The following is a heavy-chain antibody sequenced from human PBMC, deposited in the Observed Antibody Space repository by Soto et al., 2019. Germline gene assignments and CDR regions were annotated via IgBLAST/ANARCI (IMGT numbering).Heavy chain of an antibody. J-gene: IGHJ4*02. D-gene: IGHD3-10*01. Sequence: EVQLLESGGGLVQPGGSLRLSCAASGFTFSSYAMSWVRQAPGKGLEWVSAISGSGGSTYYADSVKGRFTISRDNSKNTLYLQMNSLRAEETAVYACANHLGFGELSNWGQGTLVTVSS. CDR1: GFTFSSYA. V-gene: IGHV3-23*01. CDR3: ANHLGFGELSN. CDR2: ISGSGGST.